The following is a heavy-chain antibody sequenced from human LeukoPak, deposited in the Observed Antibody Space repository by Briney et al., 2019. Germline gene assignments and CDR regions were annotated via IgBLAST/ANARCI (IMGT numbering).Heavy chain of an antibody. Sequence: GGSLRLSCAASGFTVSSNYMSWVRQAPGKGLEWVSVVYSGGSTYYADSVKGRFTIPRDNSKNTLYLQINSLRAEDTAVYYCAKVDCSSTSCPFDYWGQGTLVTVSS. D-gene: IGHD2-2*01. CDR2: VYSGGST. CDR3: AKVDCSSTSCPFDY. V-gene: IGHV3-53*01. J-gene: IGHJ4*02. CDR1: GFTVSSNY.